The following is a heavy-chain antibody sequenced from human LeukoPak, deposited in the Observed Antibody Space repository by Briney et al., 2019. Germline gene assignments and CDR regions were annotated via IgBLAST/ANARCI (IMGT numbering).Heavy chain of an antibody. D-gene: IGHD4-17*01. J-gene: IGHJ4*02. V-gene: IGHV5-10-1*01. CDR3: ARHFYGDYAFDS. CDR1: GYSFTVYW. CDR2: IDPSDSYT. Sequence: GESLNISCKGSGYSFTVYWITWVRQIPGKGLEWMGTIDPSDSYTNYSPSFQGHVTISADKSINSAYLQWTSLKTSDSAIYYCARHFYGDYAFDSWGQGTLVTVSS.